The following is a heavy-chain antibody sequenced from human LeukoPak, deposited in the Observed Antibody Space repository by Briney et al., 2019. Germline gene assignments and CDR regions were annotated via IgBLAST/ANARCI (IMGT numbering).Heavy chain of an antibody. V-gene: IGHV4-39*07. Sequence: SETLSLTCTVSGGSISSSSYYWGWIRQPPGKGLEWIGSIYYSGSTYYNPSLKSRVTISVDTSKNQFSLKLSSVTAADTAVYYCAKENLWFGELAESPYWGQGTLVTVSS. J-gene: IGHJ4*02. CDR3: AKENLWFGELAESPY. D-gene: IGHD3-10*01. CDR2: IYYSGST. CDR1: GGSISSSSYY.